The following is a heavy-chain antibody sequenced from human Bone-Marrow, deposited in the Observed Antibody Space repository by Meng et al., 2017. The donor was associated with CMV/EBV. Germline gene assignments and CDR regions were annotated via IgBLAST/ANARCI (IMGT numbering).Heavy chain of an antibody. J-gene: IGHJ4*02. Sequence: RLRELGPGLVKPAETQSMTCTVPGGSTSSSSYYWGWIRQPPGKGLEWIGSIYYSGSTYYNPSLKSRVTISVDTSKNQFSLKLSSVTAADTAVYYCASTPITMIVNYFDYWGQGTLVTVSS. D-gene: IGHD3-22*01. V-gene: IGHV4-39*07. CDR2: IYYSGST. CDR3: ASTPITMIVNYFDY. CDR1: GGSTSSSSYY.